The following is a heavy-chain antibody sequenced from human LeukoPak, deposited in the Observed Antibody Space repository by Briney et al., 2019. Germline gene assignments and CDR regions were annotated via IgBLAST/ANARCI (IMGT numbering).Heavy chain of an antibody. CDR1: GGSISISSYY. Sequence: SETLSLTCTVSGGSISISSYYWGWFRQPPGKGLEWIGSIYYSGSTSYNPSLKSRVTISVDTSKNQFSLKLSSVTAADTAVYYCARHTSGSFSWFDPWGQGTLVTVSS. V-gene: IGHV4-39*01. J-gene: IGHJ5*02. CDR3: ARHTSGSFSWFDP. CDR2: IYYSGST. D-gene: IGHD6-6*01.